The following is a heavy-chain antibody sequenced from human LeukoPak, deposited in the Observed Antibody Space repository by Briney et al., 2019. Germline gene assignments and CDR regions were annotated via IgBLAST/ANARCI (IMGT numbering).Heavy chain of an antibody. Sequence: SETLSLTCAVYGGSFSGYYWSWIRQPPGEGLEWIGEINHSGRTNYNPSPKSRVTIPVDTSKNQCSLKLSSVTAADTAVYYCARGLHRGYYFDYWGQGTLVTVSS. D-gene: IGHD3-10*01. CDR3: ARGLHRGYYFDY. V-gene: IGHV4-34*01. CDR2: INHSGRT. CDR1: GGSFSGYY. J-gene: IGHJ4*02.